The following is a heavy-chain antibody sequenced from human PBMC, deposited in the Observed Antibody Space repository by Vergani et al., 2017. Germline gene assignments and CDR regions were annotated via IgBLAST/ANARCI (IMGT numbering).Heavy chain of an antibody. CDR2: INAGNGNT. CDR1: GYTFTGYY. Sequence: QVQLVQSGAEVKKPGASVKVSCKASGYTFTGYYMHWVRQAPGQRLEWMGWINAGNGNTKYSQKFQGRVTITRDTSASTAYMELSSLRSEDTAVYYCAADLRWDYGDYSFDPWGQGTLVTVSS. D-gene: IGHD4-17*01. V-gene: IGHV1-3*01. J-gene: IGHJ5*02. CDR3: AADLRWDYGDYSFDP.